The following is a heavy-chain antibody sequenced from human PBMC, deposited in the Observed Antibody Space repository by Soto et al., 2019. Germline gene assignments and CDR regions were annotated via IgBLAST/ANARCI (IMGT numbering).Heavy chain of an antibody. CDR1: GYSFTSYW. CDR2: IYPGDSDT. Sequence: GESLKISCKGSGYSFTSYWIGWVRQMPGKGLEWMGIIYPGDSDTRYSPSFQGQVTISADKSISTAYLQWSSLKASDTAMYYCARPNLPTSIAAAGTDAFDIWGQGTMVTVSS. V-gene: IGHV5-51*01. D-gene: IGHD6-13*01. J-gene: IGHJ3*02. CDR3: ARPNLPTSIAAAGTDAFDI.